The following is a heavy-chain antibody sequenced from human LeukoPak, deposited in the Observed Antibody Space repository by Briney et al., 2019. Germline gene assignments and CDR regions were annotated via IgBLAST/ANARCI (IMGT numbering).Heavy chain of an antibody. CDR1: GGSFSGCY. J-gene: IGHJ3*02. D-gene: IGHD2-2*01. CDR3: ARGVPRNAFDI. Sequence: LETLSLTCAVYGGSFSGCYWSWIRQPPGKGLEWIGEINHSGSTDYNPSLKSRVTISVDTSKNQFSLKLSSVTAADTAVYYCARGVPRNAFDIWGQGTMVTVSS. CDR2: INHSGST. V-gene: IGHV4-34*01.